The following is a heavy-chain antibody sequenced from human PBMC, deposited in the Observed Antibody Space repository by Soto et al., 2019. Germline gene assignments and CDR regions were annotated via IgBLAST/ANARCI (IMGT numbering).Heavy chain of an antibody. CDR3: ARHRVPSVYDPIPGCFDS. CDR2: IYYSGST. Sequence: PSETLSLTCTVSGGSISSYYWSWIRQPPGKGLEWIGNIYYSGSTNYNPSLKSRVTISVDTSKNQFSLKLTSVTAADTAVYYCARHRVPSVYDPIPGCFDSWGQGILVTVSS. J-gene: IGHJ4*02. D-gene: IGHD5-12*01. V-gene: IGHV4-59*08. CDR1: GGSISSYY.